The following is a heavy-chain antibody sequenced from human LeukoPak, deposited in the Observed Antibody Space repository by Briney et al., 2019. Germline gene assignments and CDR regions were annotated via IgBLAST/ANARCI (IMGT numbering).Heavy chain of an antibody. D-gene: IGHD5-12*01. Sequence: SESLSLTCTVSGGSISGYYRSWIRQPPGKGLEWIGNIYYSGSTNYNPSLRSRVTISVDTSKNQFSLELNSVTAADTAVYYCARQWGVYGGSVGGIDYWGQGTLVSVSS. V-gene: IGHV4-59*08. CDR1: GGSISGYY. J-gene: IGHJ4*02. CDR2: IYYSGST. CDR3: ARQWGVYGGSVGGIDY.